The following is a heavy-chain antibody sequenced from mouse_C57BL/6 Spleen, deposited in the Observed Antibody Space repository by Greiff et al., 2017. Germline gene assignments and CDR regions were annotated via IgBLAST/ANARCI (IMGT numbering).Heavy chain of an antibody. J-gene: IGHJ4*01. CDR3: ARSDITTVGEDAMDY. CDR2: IDPGSGCT. Sequence: QVQLQESGAELVRPGTSVQVSCKASGYAFTNYLIEWVKQRPGQGLAWIGVIDPGSGCTHSTEKFKGKATLTADKSSSTAYMQLRSLTSEDSAVYFWARSDITTVGEDAMDYWGQGTSVTVSS. V-gene: IGHV1-54*01. D-gene: IGHD1-1*01. CDR1: GYAFTNYL.